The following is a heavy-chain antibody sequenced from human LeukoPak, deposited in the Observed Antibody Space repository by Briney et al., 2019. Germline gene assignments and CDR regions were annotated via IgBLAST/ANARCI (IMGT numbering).Heavy chain of an antibody. CDR2: INHSGST. D-gene: IGHD3-22*01. J-gene: IGHJ5*02. V-gene: IGHV4-34*01. CDR3: AKTDYYDSSGWS. Sequence: SETLSLTCAVYGGSFSGYYWSWIRQPPGKGLEWIGEINHSGSTNYNPPLKSRVTISLDTSENQFSLKLSSVTAADTAVYYCAKTDYYDSSGWSWGQGTLVTVSP. CDR1: GGSFSGYY.